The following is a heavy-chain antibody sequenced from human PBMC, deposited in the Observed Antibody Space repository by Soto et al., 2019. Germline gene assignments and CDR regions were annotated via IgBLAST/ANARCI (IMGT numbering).Heavy chain of an antibody. CDR1: GFTFSDYW. Sequence: EVHLVESGGDLVQPGGSLRLSCVASGFTFSDYWMTWVRQTPGKGLEGVANMNPDGSEQYYLDSVKGRFTISRDNAKNPLYLQMNSLRGEETAVYYCTRDLNHDCGPWGQGTQVIVSS. CDR2: MNPDGSEQ. CDR3: TRDLNHDCGP. V-gene: IGHV3-7*04. J-gene: IGHJ5*02. D-gene: IGHD2-21*01.